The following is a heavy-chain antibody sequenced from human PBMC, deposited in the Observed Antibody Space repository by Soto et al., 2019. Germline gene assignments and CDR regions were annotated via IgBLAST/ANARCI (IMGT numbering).Heavy chain of an antibody. CDR1: GYTFTRYA. CDR2: INAGNGNT. CDR3: ARDGYRGVYSSSWYGMDV. V-gene: IGHV1-3*01. D-gene: IGHD6-13*01. J-gene: IGHJ6*02. Sequence: GASVKVSCKASGYTFTRYAMHWVRQAPGQRLEWMGWINAGNGNTKYSQKFQGRVTITRDTSASTAYMELSSLRSEDTAVYYCARDGYRGVYSSSWYGMDVWGQGTTVTVSS.